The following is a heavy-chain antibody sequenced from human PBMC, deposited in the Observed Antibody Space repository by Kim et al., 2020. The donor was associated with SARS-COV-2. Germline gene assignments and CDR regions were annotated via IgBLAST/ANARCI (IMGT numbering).Heavy chain of an antibody. J-gene: IGHJ4*01. CDR1: GFTVSNSY. V-gene: IGHV3-53*01. CDR2: IYAGGNT. CDR3: ARDYYVSGNFYIYFDN. D-gene: IGHD3-10*01. Sequence: GGSLRLSCAASGFTVSNSYMSWVRQAPGKGLEWVSLIYAGGNTYYSDSVKGRFTISRDNSKNMLFLQMNSLRDEDTAVYFCARDYYVSGNFYIYFDNWG.